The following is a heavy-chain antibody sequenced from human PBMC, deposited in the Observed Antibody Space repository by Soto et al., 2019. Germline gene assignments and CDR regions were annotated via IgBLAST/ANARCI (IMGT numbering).Heavy chain of an antibody. CDR1: GGSIDSDDYY. CDR2: IYSSGRT. Sequence: TSETLSLTCTVSGGSIDSDDYYWTWIRQPPGKGLEWIGYIYSSGRTSYNPSLESRLTISIDTSKSQFSLHLNSVSAADTAVYFCARDRSNSPDFFDYWGQGTPVTV. J-gene: IGHJ4*02. CDR3: ARDRSNSPDFFDY. V-gene: IGHV4-30-4*01. D-gene: IGHD6-6*01.